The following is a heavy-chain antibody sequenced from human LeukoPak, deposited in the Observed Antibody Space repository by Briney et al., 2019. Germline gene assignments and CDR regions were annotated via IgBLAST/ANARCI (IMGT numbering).Heavy chain of an antibody. CDR2: IYYTGST. D-gene: IGHD6-6*01. CDR3: ARHREYSISSPFDY. Sequence: SETLSLTCSVSAGSISSFYWSWIRQPPGEGVEWIGYIYYTGSTNYNPSLKSRVTMFVDMSKNQFSLRLSSVTAADTAVYYCARHREYSISSPFDYWGQGTLVTVSS. CDR1: AGSISSFY. J-gene: IGHJ4*02. V-gene: IGHV4-59*08.